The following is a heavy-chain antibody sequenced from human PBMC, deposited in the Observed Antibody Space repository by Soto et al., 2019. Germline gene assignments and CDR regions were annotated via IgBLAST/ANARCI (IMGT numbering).Heavy chain of an antibody. CDR2: IFYSGST. J-gene: IGHJ4*02. CDR1: GGSISGHY. CDR3: ARVGSSGWAPDY. Sequence: SETLSLTCTVSGGSISGHYWIWIRQPPGKGLEWIGYIFYSGSTNYNPSLKSRVTISVDTSKNQFSLKLSSVTAADTAVYYCARVGSSGWAPDYWGQGTLVTVSS. V-gene: IGHV4-59*11. D-gene: IGHD6-19*01.